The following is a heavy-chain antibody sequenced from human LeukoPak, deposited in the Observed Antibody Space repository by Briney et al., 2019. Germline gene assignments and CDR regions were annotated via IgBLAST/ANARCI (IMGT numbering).Heavy chain of an antibody. CDR1: GYTFTGYY. J-gene: IGHJ4*02. Sequence: ASVKVSCKASGYTFTGYYMHWVRQAPGQGLEWMGWINPNSGGTNYAQKFQGRVTMTRDTSISTVYMELSRLRSDDTAVYYCARDREVDGYNSPVGNWGQGTLVTVSS. D-gene: IGHD5-24*01. CDR2: INPNSGGT. CDR3: ARDREVDGYNSPVGN. V-gene: IGHV1-2*02.